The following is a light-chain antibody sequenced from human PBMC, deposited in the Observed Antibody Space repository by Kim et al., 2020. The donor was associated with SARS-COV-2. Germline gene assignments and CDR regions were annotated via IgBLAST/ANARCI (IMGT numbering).Light chain of an antibody. CDR1: SSEVGGYNY. CDR3: CSYAGSYTVV. J-gene: IGLJ2*01. CDR2: DVS. Sequence: GQAVTISCTGTSSEVGGYNYVSWYQQHPGKAPKLMIYDVSKRPSGVPDRFSGSKSGNTASLTISGLQAEDEADYYCCSYAGSYTVVFGGGTKLTVL. V-gene: IGLV2-11*01.